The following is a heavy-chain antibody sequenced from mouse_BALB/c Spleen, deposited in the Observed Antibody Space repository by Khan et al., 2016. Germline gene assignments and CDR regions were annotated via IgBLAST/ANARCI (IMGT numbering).Heavy chain of an antibody. J-gene: IGHJ4*01. CDR3: ARMTMGYPLDY. V-gene: IGHV1S137*01. CDR2: INSYYGDV. CDR1: GYTFTDYA. Sequence: VQLQQSGAELVRPGVSVKISCKGSGYTFTDYAINWVKQSHAKSLEWIGMINSYYGDVNYNQKFKGQATMTVDKSSSTDYMELARLTSEDSAIXYCARMTMGYPLDYWGQGTSVTVSS. D-gene: IGHD1-1*02.